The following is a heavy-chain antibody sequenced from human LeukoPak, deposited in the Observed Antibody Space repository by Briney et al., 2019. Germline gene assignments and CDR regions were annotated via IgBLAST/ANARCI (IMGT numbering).Heavy chain of an antibody. CDR2: IYPGDSDT. CDR1: GYSFTSYW. J-gene: IGHJ3*02. D-gene: IGHD4-11*01. V-gene: IGHV5-51*01. CDR3: AAGGMTTVNGDAFDI. Sequence: GESLQISCKGSGYSFTSYWIGWVRQLPGKGLEWMGIIYPGDSDTRYSPSFQGQVTISADKSISTAYLQWSSLKASDTAMYYCAAGGMTTVNGDAFDIWGQGTMVTVSS.